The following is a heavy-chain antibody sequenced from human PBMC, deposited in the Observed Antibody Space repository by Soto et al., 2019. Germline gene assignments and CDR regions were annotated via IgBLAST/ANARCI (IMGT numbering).Heavy chain of an antibody. CDR2: ITGNGQIT. CDR1: GFTFNDFA. V-gene: IGHV3-9*01. J-gene: IGHJ1*01. D-gene: IGHD2-21*01. CDR3: AKGGPDCFGAGGRCYLES. Sequence: EVHLVDSGGGLEQPGGSLRLSCAGSGFTFNDFAMHWVRRVPGKGLEWVSSITGNGQITGYADSVKGRFLMSRDNAKNSLYLQMNRLRREDTALYYCAKGGPDCFGAGGRCYLESWGQGTQVTVAS.